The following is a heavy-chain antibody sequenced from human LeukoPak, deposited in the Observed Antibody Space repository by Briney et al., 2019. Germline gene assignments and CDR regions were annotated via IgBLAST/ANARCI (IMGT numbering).Heavy chain of an antibody. CDR2: IYYSGST. Sequence: SEILSLTCTVSGRSISSSSYYWGWIRQPPGKGLEWIGSIYYSGSTYYNPSVKSRVTISVDTSKNQFSLKLTSVTAADTAVYYCARGYCSGSSCYFFDYWGQGTLVTVSS. D-gene: IGHD2-15*01. CDR1: GRSISSSSYY. CDR3: ARGYCSGSSCYFFDY. J-gene: IGHJ4*02. V-gene: IGHV4-39*07.